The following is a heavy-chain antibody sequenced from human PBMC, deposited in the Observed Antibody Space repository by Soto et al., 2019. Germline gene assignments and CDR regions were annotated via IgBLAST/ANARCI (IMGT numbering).Heavy chain of an antibody. V-gene: IGHV3-23*01. Sequence: EVQLLESGGGLVQPGGSLRLSCAASGFTFSSYAMSWVRQGPGNGLEWVSTMSGSGGYTYYADSVEGRFAICRDNSKNTLYLQMADLRAEDTAVYYCATFRFWTSTSCYGREGGFWGQGTLVTVSS. D-gene: IGHD2-2*01. CDR3: ATFRFWTSTSCYGREGGF. CDR2: MSGSGGYT. J-gene: IGHJ4*02. CDR1: GFTFSSYA.